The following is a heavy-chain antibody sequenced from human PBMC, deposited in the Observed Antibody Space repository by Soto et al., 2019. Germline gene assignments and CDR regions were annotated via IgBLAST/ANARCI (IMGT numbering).Heavy chain of an antibody. CDR1: GFTFSSYA. D-gene: IGHD4-17*01. Sequence: GGSLRLSCAASGFTFSSYAMSWVRQAPGKGLEWVSAISGSGGSTYYADSVKGRFTISRDNSKNTLYLQMNSLRAEDTAVYYCAKDHPTMVATGDYFDYWGQGTLVTVSS. CDR2: ISGSGGST. CDR3: AKDHPTMVATGDYFDY. J-gene: IGHJ4*02. V-gene: IGHV3-23*01.